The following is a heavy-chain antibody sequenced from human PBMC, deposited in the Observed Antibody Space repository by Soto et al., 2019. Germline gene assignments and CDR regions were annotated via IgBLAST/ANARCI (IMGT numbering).Heavy chain of an antibody. Sequence: QVQLVDSGGGVIQPGNSLRLSCAASGFAFSADAMHWVRQAPGKGLEWVAVLWADGSRQFYLYSVKGRFSISRDNSKNTLYLPMNNLRIDDTAMYFCVRVPGYWGLSDNRGQGTLVSVSS. V-gene: IGHV3-33*01. D-gene: IGHD3-9*01. J-gene: IGHJ4*02. CDR2: LWADGSRQ. CDR3: VRVPGYWGLSDN. CDR1: GFAFSADA.